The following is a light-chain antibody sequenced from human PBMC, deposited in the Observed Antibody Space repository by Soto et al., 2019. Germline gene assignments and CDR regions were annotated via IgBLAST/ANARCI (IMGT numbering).Light chain of an antibody. CDR2: GVS. Sequence: TVMTQSPDTLSVSPGDTSTLSCRSSQNVHINLAWYHQKPGQAPPLLIYGVSARAPGVPARFSGTGSGSEFTLTIRSLQSEDFGVYYCQQYETWPRTFGRGTKVAIQ. CDR1: QNVHIN. CDR3: QQYETWPRT. V-gene: IGKV3-15*01. J-gene: IGKJ2*01.